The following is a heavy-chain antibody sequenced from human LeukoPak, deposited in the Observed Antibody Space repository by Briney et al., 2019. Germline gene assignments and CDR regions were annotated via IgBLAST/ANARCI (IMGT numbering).Heavy chain of an antibody. CDR3: ARVSGGSGGGYYYYMDV. D-gene: IGHD2-15*01. CDR2: INPNSGGT. Sequence: ASVKVSCKASGYTFTGYYMHWVRQAPGQGLEWMGWINPNSGGTNYAQKFQGRVTMTRDTSISTAYMELSRLRSDDTAVYYCARVSGGSGGGYYYYMDVWGKGTTVTVSS. CDR1: GYTFTGYY. V-gene: IGHV1-2*02. J-gene: IGHJ6*03.